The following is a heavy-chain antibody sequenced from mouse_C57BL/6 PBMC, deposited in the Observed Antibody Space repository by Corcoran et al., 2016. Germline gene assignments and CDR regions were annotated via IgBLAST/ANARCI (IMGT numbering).Heavy chain of an antibody. V-gene: IGHV1-19*01. CDR3: ARAGDGNPFAY. Sequence: EVQLQQSGPVLVKPGASVKMSCKASGYTFTDYYMNWVKQSHGKSLEWIGVINPYNGGTSYNQKFKGKATLTVDKSSSTAYMELNSLTSEDSGVYYCARAGDGNPFAYWGQGTLVTVSA. J-gene: IGHJ3*01. CDR1: GYTFTDYY. CDR2: INPYNGGT. D-gene: IGHD2-1*01.